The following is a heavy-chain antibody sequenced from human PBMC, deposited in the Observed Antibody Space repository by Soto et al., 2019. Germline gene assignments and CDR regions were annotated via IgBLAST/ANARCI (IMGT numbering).Heavy chain of an antibody. V-gene: IGHV3-53*01. CDR3: ATWHEREHAYDV. CDR2: LYDLDGS. CDR1: GFTISGKKY. Sequence: DVPLVESGGGLIQPGESLRLSCAAFGFTISGKKYVAWVRQAPGKGLEWVSALYDLDGSFYAASVKGRFTTSRDSSKTTVYLQMNYLRPDDTAVCYCATWHEREHAYDVWGHGTTVTVSS. J-gene: IGHJ3*01. D-gene: IGHD1-1*01.